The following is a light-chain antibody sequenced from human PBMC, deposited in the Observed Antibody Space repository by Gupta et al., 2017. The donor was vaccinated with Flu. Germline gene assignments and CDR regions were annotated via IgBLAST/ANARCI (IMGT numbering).Light chain of an antibody. CDR2: KDN. Sequence: SYTLPQPPSVSVSRGLTARITCSGDALPNDYALWYQQTAGQAPLLLIYKDNERPSGIPDRFSGSSYGATVTVTISGVQAEAEADYYCYSAESIGNSLVFGGGTKLTVL. CDR1: ALPNDY. J-gene: IGLJ3*02. V-gene: IGLV3-25*03. CDR3: YSAESIGNSLV.